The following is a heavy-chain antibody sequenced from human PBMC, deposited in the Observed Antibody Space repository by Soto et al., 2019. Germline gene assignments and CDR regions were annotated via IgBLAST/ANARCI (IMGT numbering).Heavy chain of an antibody. J-gene: IGHJ4*02. D-gene: IGHD3-22*01. CDR1: GFSLSTSGVG. Sequence: QITLKESGPTLVKPTQTLTLTCTFSGFSLSTSGVGVGWIRQPPGKALEWLALIYWDDDKRYSPSLKSRLTIHKDTSKYQVVLTMTNMDPVDTATYYCAPIYYYSSGYPPDYWGQGTLVTVSS. CDR3: APIYYYSSGYPPDY. CDR2: IYWDDDK. V-gene: IGHV2-5*02.